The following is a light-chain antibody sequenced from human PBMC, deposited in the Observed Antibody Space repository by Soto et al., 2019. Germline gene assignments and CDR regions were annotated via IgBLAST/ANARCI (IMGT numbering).Light chain of an antibody. CDR3: QQRSNWPT. J-gene: IGKJ5*01. CDR2: GAS. CDR1: QSVNSN. V-gene: IGKV3-11*01. Sequence: IVLTQSPATLSSFPGDRVTLSCRASQSVNSNLAWYQQKPGQAPRLLIYGASSRATGIPARFSGSGSGTDFTLTISSLEPEDFAVYYCQQRSNWPTFGQGTRLEIK.